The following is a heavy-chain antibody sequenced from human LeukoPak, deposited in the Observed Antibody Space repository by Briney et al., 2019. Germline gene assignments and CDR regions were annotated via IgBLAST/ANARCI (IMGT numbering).Heavy chain of an antibody. Sequence: PGRSLRLSCSASGFTFSRYSMNRVRQAPGKGLECVAVIWYDGSNPGYADSVRGRFTISRDNSKNTVYLQMSSLRAEDTAIYYCARQSSSGWCFDYWGQGSLVTVSS. D-gene: IGHD6-19*01. CDR2: IWYDGSNP. CDR3: ARQSSSGWCFDY. J-gene: IGHJ4*02. V-gene: IGHV3-33*07. CDR1: GFTFSRYS.